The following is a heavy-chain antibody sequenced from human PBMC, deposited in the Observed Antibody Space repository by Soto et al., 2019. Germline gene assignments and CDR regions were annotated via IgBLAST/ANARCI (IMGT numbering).Heavy chain of an antibody. V-gene: IGHV3-11*05. D-gene: IGHD3-10*01. CDR1: GFTFSDYY. CDR2: ISSSSSHT. J-gene: IGHJ4*02. CDR3: ARGGGSAQLWFGELLPFDY. Sequence: QVQLVESGGGLVKPGGSLRLSCAASGFTFSDYYMSWTRQAPGKGLEWVSHISSSSSHTNYADSVKGRFTISRDNTKNSLYLQMKSLRAEDTDVYYCARGGGSAQLWFGELLPFDYWGQGTLVTVSS.